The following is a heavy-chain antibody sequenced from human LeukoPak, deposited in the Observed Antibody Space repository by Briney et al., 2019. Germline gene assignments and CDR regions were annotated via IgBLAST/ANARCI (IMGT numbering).Heavy chain of an antibody. Sequence: GGFLRLSCAASGLTFSSYGIHWVRQAPGKGLEWVAVIWYDGSNKYYADSVKGRFTISRDNSKNTLSLQMNSLRAEDTAVYYCARDWCSGGRCFSSFDFWGQGTLVTVSS. V-gene: IGHV3-33*01. J-gene: IGHJ4*02. D-gene: IGHD2-15*01. CDR3: ARDWCSGGRCFSSFDF. CDR2: IWYDGSNK. CDR1: GLTFSSYG.